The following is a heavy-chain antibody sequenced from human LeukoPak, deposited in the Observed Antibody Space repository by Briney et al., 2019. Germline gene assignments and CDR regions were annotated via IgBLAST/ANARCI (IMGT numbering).Heavy chain of an antibody. Sequence: TSETLSLTCTVSGYSISSGYYWGWIRQPPGKGLEWIGSIYYSGSTYYNPSLKSRVTISVDTSKNQFSLKLSSVTAADTAVYYCARVRGYCSSTSCSNWFDPWGQGTLVTVSS. CDR3: ARVRGYCSSTSCSNWFDP. CDR1: GYSISSGYY. CDR2: IYYSGST. V-gene: IGHV4-38-2*02. J-gene: IGHJ5*02. D-gene: IGHD2-2*01.